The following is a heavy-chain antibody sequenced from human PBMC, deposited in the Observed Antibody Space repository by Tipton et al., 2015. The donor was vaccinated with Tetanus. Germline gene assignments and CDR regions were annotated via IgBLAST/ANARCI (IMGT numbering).Heavy chain of an antibody. D-gene: IGHD3-10*01. J-gene: IGHJ4*02. CDR3: ARDHFGPGSNYYFDY. V-gene: IGHV6-1*01. CDR2: TYYRSRWYN. CDR1: GDSVSSNSAA. Sequence: GLVKPSQTLSLTCAISGDSVSSNSAAWNWIRQSPSRGLEWLARTYYRSRWYNDYALSVKSRITISPDTSKNQFSLQLNSVTPDDTAVYYCARDHFGPGSNYYFDYWGQGSQVSVSS.